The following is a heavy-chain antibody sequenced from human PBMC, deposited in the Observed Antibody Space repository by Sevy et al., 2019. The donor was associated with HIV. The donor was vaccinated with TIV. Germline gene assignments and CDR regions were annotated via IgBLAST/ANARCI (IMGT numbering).Heavy chain of an antibody. V-gene: IGHV3-7*01. J-gene: IGHJ4*02. Sequence: GGSLRLSCAASGFTFSRYWMSWVRQAPGKGLDWVANIRQDGSAKYYVDSVKGRFTISRDNAKSSLYLQMNSLRAEDTAVYYCATMREDSSGCLANWGQGTLVTVSS. CDR2: IRQDGSAK. CDR1: GFTFSRYW. CDR3: ATMREDSSGCLAN. D-gene: IGHD6-19*01.